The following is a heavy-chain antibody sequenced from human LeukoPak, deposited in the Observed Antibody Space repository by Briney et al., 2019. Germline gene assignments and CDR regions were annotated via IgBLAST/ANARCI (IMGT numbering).Heavy chain of an antibody. CDR2: ISGSGGST. CDR3: AKDHEGGLAGTPDY. V-gene: IGHV3-23*01. D-gene: IGHD6-19*01. J-gene: IGHJ4*02. CDR1: GFTFSSYA. Sequence: GGSLRLSCAASGFTFSSYAMSWVRQAPGKGLEWVSAISGSGGSTYYADSVKGRFTISRDNSKNTLYLQMNSLRAEDTAVYYCAKDHEGGLAGTPDYWGQGTLVTVSS.